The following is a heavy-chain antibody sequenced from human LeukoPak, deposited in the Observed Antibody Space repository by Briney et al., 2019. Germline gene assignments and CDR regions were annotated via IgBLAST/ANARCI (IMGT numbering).Heavy chain of an antibody. CDR2: ICTSGST. CDR3: ARDQTGYYYMDV. CDR1: GGSISSGSYY. Sequence: SETLSLTCTVSGGSISSGSYYWSWVRQPAGKGLEWIGRICTSGSTNYNPSLKSRVTISVDTSKNQFSLKLSSVTAADTAVYYCARDQTGYYYMDVWGKGTTVTI. J-gene: IGHJ6*03. V-gene: IGHV4-61*02.